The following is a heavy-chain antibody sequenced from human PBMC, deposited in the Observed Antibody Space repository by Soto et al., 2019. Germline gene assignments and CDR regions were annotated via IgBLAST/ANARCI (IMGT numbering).Heavy chain of an antibody. CDR2: IYYSGST. CDR3: AKQPSNTYGLVYGDY. CDR1: GGSISSSSYY. Sequence: QLQLQESGPGLVKPSETLSLTCTVSGGSISSSSYYWGWIRQPPGKGLEWIGSIYYSGSTYYNPSLKSRVTISVDTSKNEFSLKLSSVTAADTAVYYCAKQPSNTYGLVYGDYWGQGTLVTVSS. V-gene: IGHV4-39*01. J-gene: IGHJ4*02. D-gene: IGHD3-10*01.